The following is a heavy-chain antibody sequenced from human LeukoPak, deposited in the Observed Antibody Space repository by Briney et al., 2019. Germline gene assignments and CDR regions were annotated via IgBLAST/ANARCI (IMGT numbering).Heavy chain of an antibody. CDR1: GFTFSSYW. CDR3: AELGITMIGGV. J-gene: IGHJ6*04. CDR2: ISSSGSTI. V-gene: IGHV3-48*03. Sequence: QPGGSLRLSCAASGFTFSSYWMRWVRQAPGKGLEWVSYISSSGSTIYYADSVKGRFTISRDNAKNSLYLQMDSLRAEDTAVYYCAELGITMIGGVWGKGTTVTISS. D-gene: IGHD3-10*02.